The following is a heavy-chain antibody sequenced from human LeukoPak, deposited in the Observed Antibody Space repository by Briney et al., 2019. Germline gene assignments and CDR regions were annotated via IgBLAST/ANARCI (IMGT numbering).Heavy chain of an antibody. Sequence: SETLSLTCTVSGGSIISGGYYWGWLRQHPGKGLEWLGYIYYSGSTYYNPSLKSRVTISVDTSKNQFSLNLSSVAAADTAVEYCTRDYDRSGYYDYWGQGTLVTVSS. CDR3: TRDYDRSGYYDY. V-gene: IGHV4-31*03. CDR1: GGSIISGGYY. CDR2: IYYSGST. D-gene: IGHD3-22*01. J-gene: IGHJ4*02.